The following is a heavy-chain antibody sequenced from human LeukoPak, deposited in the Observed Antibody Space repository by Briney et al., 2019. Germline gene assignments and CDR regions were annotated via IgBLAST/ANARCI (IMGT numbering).Heavy chain of an antibody. D-gene: IGHD6-13*01. Sequence: ETLSLTCAVYGGSFSGYYWSWIRPPPGKGLEWIGEINHSGSTNYNPSLKSRVTISVDTSKNQFSLKLSSVTAADTAVYYCARRDSSSWYGWFDPWGQGTLVTVSS. CDR1: GGSFSGYY. V-gene: IGHV4-34*01. CDR2: INHSGST. J-gene: IGHJ5*02. CDR3: ARRDSSSWYGWFDP.